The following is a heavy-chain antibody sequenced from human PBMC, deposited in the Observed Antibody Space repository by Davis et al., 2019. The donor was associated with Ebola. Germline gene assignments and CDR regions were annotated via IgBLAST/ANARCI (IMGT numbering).Heavy chain of an antibody. CDR3: ARPYTSGQGNAFSL. J-gene: IGHJ3*01. CDR1: GYSFTNYW. D-gene: IGHD6-19*01. CDR2: IYPGDSDT. Sequence: GGSLRLSCKGSGYSFTNYWIGWVRQKPGKGLEWMGIIYPGDSDTRYSSSFQGQVTISADKSLNTAYLQWSSLKASDTALYYCARPYTSGQGNAFSLWGQGTMVIVSS. V-gene: IGHV5-51*01.